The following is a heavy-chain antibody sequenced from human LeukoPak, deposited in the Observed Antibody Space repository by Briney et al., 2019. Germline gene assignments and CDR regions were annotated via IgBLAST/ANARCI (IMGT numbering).Heavy chain of an antibody. D-gene: IGHD3-3*01. CDR3: ARDNDPFSYYDFWSGYYTNYYYYGMDV. J-gene: IGHJ6*02. CDR2: ISYDGSNK. V-gene: IGHV3-30-3*01. CDR1: GFTLSSYA. Sequence: PGGSLRLSCAAPGFTLSSYAMHWVRQAPGKGLEWVAVISYDGSNKYYADSVKGRFTISRDNSKNTLYLQMNSLRAEDTAVYYCARDNDPFSYYDFWSGYYTNYYYYGMDVWGQGTTVTVS.